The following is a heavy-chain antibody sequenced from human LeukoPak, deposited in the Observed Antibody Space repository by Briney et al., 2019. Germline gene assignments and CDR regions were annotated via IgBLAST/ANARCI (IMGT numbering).Heavy chain of an antibody. CDR3: ARDNIAVAGTDY. J-gene: IGHJ4*02. Sequence: GGSLRLSCAASGFTFSSYAMSWVRQAPGKGLEWVSAISGSGVATYYADSVKGRFTISRDNSKNTLYLQMDSLRAEDTAVYYCARDNIAVAGTDYWGQGTLVTVSS. V-gene: IGHV3-23*01. CDR1: GFTFSSYA. CDR2: ISGSGVAT. D-gene: IGHD6-19*01.